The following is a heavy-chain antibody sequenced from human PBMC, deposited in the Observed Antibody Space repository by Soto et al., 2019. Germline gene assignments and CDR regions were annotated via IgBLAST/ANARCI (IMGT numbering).Heavy chain of an antibody. D-gene: IGHD2-15*01. CDR1: GYTFTGYY. Sequence: ASVKVSCKASGYTFTGYYMHWVRQAPGQGLEWMGWINPNSGGTNYAQKFQGRGTMTRDTSISTAYMELSRLRSDDTAVYYCARALRYYYGMDVWGQGTTVTVSS. J-gene: IGHJ6*02. CDR2: INPNSGGT. V-gene: IGHV1-2*02. CDR3: ARALRYYYGMDV.